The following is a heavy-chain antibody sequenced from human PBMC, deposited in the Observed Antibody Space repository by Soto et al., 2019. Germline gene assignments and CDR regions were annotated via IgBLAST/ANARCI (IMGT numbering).Heavy chain of an antibody. CDR2: ISSYRGTI. Sequence: QVQLVESGGDLVQPGGSLRLSCAASGFTFSDYYMTWIRQAPGKGLEWVSYISSYRGTIYYADSVKGRFTISMDNAKNSLHLQMNSLRAEDSAVYYCASNVGGMDVWGQGTTVTVSS. CDR3: ASNVGGMDV. J-gene: IGHJ6*02. CDR1: GFTFSDYY. V-gene: IGHV3-11*01.